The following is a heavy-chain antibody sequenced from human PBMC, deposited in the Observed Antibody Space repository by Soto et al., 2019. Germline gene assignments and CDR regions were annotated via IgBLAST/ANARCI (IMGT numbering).Heavy chain of an antibody. J-gene: IGHJ4*02. CDR2: INHSGGS. CDR3: TTDGWIQLWLRPYPFDY. V-gene: IGHV4-34*01. D-gene: IGHD5-18*01. Sequence: SETLSLTCAVYGGSFSGYYWSWIRQPPGKGLEWIGEINHSGGSNYNPSLKSRVTISADTSKNQFSLQLSSVTAADTAVYYCTTDGWIQLWLRPYPFDYWGQGTLVTVSS. CDR1: GGSFSGYY.